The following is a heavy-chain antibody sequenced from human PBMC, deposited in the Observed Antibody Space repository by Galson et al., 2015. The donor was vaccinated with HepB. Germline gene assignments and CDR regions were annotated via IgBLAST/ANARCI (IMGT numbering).Heavy chain of an antibody. CDR3: ARDYYDSSGEAVRAFDI. J-gene: IGHJ3*02. Sequence: SLRLSCAASGFTFSSYGMHWVRQAPGKGLEWVAVIWYDGSNKYYADSVKGRFTISRDNSKNTLYLQMNSLRAEDTAVYYCARDYYDSSGEAVRAFDIWGQGTMVTVSS. D-gene: IGHD3-22*01. CDR1: GFTFSSYG. CDR2: IWYDGSNK. V-gene: IGHV3-33*01.